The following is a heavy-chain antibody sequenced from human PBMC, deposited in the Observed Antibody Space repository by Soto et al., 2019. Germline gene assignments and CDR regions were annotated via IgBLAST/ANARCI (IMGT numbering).Heavy chain of an antibody. CDR3: EKVEVTVVEVAAIDY. CDR2: ISGSGGGT. J-gene: IGHJ4*02. CDR1: GFTFSSYA. D-gene: IGHD2-15*01. V-gene: IGHV3-23*01. Sequence: GGSLRLACAASGFTFSSYAMTWVRQAPGKGLEWVSVISGSGGGTYYADSVKGRFTISRDNSKNALNLQMNSLRAEDTAVYYCEKVEVTVVEVAAIDYWGQGTLVTVSS.